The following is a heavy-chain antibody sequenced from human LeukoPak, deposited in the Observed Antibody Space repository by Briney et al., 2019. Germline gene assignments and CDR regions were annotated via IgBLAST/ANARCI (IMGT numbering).Heavy chain of an antibody. Sequence: GGSLRLSCVASGFTFSNYHMNWVRQAPGKGLECVSYITNSGSSTSYADSVKGRFTISRDNAKNSLYLQMSSLRVEDTAVYYCATDLGWNDFPPDYWGQGILVAVSS. CDR3: ATDLGWNDFPPDY. V-gene: IGHV3-48*04. CDR1: GFTFSNYH. J-gene: IGHJ4*01. CDR2: ITNSGSST. D-gene: IGHD1-1*01.